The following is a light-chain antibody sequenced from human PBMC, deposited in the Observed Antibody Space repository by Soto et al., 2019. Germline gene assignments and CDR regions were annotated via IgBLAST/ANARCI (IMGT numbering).Light chain of an antibody. V-gene: IGKV3-11*01. Sequence: DIELTQSPGTLSLSPGERAALSCRAIQSVSSTYLAWYQQKPGQAPRLLIYDASNRATGIPARFSGSGSGTDFTLTISSLEPEDFAVYYCQQRTNWPPWTFGQGTKVDI. CDR1: QSVSSTY. CDR2: DAS. CDR3: QQRTNWPPWT. J-gene: IGKJ1*01.